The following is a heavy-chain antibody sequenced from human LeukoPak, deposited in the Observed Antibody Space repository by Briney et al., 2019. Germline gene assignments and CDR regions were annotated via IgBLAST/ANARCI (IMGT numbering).Heavy chain of an antibody. CDR3: ARLTTTVTTPFDY. Sequence: AGSLRLSCAASGFTFSIYNMNWVRQAPGKGLEWVSSISSSSSYIYYADSVKGRFTTSRDNAKNSLYLQMNSLRAEHTAVYYCARLTTTVTTPFDYWGQGTLVTVSS. V-gene: IGHV3-21*01. D-gene: IGHD4-17*01. CDR1: GFTFSIYN. CDR2: ISSSSSYI. J-gene: IGHJ4*02.